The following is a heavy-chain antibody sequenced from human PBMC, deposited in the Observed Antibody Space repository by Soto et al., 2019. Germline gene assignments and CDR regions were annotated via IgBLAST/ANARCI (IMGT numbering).Heavy chain of an antibody. V-gene: IGHV4-38-2*02. J-gene: IGHJ4*02. CDR2: VYHSGST. Sequence: SETLSLTCAVSGYSISNGYYWGWIRQPPGKGLEWIGNVYHSGSTYYNPSLKSRVTISVDTSKNQFSLKLTSLTAADTAVYYCARDPVGARSAPFDYWGQGTLVTVSS. CDR1: GYSISNGYY. CDR3: ARDPVGARSAPFDY. D-gene: IGHD1-26*01.